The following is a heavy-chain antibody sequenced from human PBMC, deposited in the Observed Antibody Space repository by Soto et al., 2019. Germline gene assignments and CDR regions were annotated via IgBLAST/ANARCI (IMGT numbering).Heavy chain of an antibody. Sequence: QVQLVESGGGVVQPGRSLRLSCAASGFTFSSYAMHWVRQAPGKGLEWVAVISYDGSNKYYADSVKGRFTISRDNSKNTLYLQMNSLRAEDTAVYYCARDALWFGEPTPRPSKFDYWGQGTLVTVSS. D-gene: IGHD3-10*01. V-gene: IGHV3-30-3*01. J-gene: IGHJ4*02. CDR1: GFTFSSYA. CDR2: ISYDGSNK. CDR3: ARDALWFGEPTPRPSKFDY.